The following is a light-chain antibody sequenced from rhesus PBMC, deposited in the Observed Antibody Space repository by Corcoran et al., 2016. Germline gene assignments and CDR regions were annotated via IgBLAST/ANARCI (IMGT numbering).Light chain of an antibody. CDR3: QKYNSFPPLI. Sequence: QVILTQSPATLSLSQGERATLSCRASQSVGSSVAWYQQKPGQAPRLLIYGASSRANCIPDRFSGSGSGTEFTLTISSLEPEDFAVYYCQKYNSFPPLIFGGGTKGEIK. CDR2: GAS. V-gene: IGKV3-53*01. CDR1: QSVGSS. J-gene: IGKJ4*01.